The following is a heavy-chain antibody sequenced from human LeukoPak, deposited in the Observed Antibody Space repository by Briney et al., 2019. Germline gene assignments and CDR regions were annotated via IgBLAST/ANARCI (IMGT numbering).Heavy chain of an antibody. J-gene: IGHJ6*03. Sequence: GGSLRFSCAASGFTFSDYYMSWIRQAPGKGLEWVSYISSSGSTIYYADSVKGRFTISRDNAKNSLYLQMNSLRAEDTAVYYCARAFTMVRGVPGYYYMDVWGKGTTVTVSS. V-gene: IGHV3-11*01. CDR1: GFTFSDYY. CDR3: ARAFTMVRGVPGYYYMDV. CDR2: ISSSGSTI. D-gene: IGHD3-10*01.